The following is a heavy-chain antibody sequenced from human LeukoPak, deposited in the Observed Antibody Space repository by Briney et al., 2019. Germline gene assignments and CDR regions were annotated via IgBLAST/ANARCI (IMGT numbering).Heavy chain of an antibody. J-gene: IGHJ4*02. V-gene: IGHV1-18*04. CDR3: ARDSWILTGYSVDY. D-gene: IGHD3-9*01. CDR2: ISAYNGNT. CDR1: GYTFTSYG. Sequence: ASVRVSCKASGYTFTSYGASWVRQAPGQGLEWMGWISAYNGNTNYAQKLQGRVTMTTDTSTSTAYMELRSLRSDDTAVYYCARDSWILTGYSVDYWGQGTLVTVSS.